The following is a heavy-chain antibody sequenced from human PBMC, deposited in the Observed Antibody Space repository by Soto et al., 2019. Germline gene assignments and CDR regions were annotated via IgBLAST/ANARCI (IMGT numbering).Heavy chain of an antibody. Sequence: QLVESGGGLVQPGGSLRLSCAASGFTFSTYSMNWVRQAPGKGLEWVSYISSSSSPIYYADSVKGRFTIARDNAKNSLYLPMNMLRDEVTAVYYCAREGYCSSNSCVEYWGQGTLVTLSS. D-gene: IGHD2-2*01. CDR1: GFTFSTYS. CDR3: AREGYCSSNSCVEY. J-gene: IGHJ4*02. CDR2: ISSSSSPI. V-gene: IGHV3-48*02.